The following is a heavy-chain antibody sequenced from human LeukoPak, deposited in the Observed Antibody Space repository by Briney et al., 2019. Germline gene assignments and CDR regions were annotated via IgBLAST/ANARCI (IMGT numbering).Heavy chain of an antibody. V-gene: IGHV3-30*04. CDR2: IRYDGSNK. J-gene: IGHJ3*02. CDR1: GFTFSSYV. D-gene: IGHD2-15*01. Sequence: QTGRSLRLSCAASGFTFSSYVMHWVRQAPGKGLEWVAFIRYDGSNKYYADSVKGRFTISRDNSKNTLYLQKNSLRAEDTAVYYCARDSGFRSRYHDAFDMWGQGTMVTVSS. CDR3: ARDSGFRSRYHDAFDM.